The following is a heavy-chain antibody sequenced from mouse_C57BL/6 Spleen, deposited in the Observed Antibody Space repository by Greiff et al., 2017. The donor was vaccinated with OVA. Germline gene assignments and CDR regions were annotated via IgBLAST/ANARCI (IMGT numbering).Heavy chain of an antibody. D-gene: IGHD2-4*01. CDR2: IDPSDSET. CDR1: GYTFTSYW. J-gene: IGHJ2*01. V-gene: IGHV1-52*01. Sequence: QVQLQQPGAELVRPGSSVKLSCKASGYTFTSYWMHWVKQRPIQGLEWIGNIDPSDSETHYNQKFKDKATLTVGKSSSTAYMQLSSLTSEDSAVYYCARANDYDPYYFDYWGQGTTLTVSS. CDR3: ARANDYDPYYFDY.